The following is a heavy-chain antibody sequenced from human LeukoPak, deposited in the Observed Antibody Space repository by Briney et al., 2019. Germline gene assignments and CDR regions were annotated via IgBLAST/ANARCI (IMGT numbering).Heavy chain of an antibody. CDR1: GGSISSGDYY. V-gene: IGHV4-31*03. J-gene: IGHJ2*01. CDR3: ARTRETATPSHTYWYFDL. CDR2: IHYSGST. D-gene: IGHD4-23*01. Sequence: SETLSLTCTVSGGSISSGDYYWSWIRQHPGKGLEWIGYIHYSGSTYYNPSLKRRVTMSVDTSKNQFTLKLSSVTVADTAIYFCARTRETATPSHTYWYFDLWGRGTLVTVSS.